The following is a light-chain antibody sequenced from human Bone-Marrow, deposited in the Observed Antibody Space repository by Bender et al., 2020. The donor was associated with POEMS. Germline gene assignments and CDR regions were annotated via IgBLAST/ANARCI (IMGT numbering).Light chain of an antibody. CDR3: SSYGGSDNFWV. Sequence: QSALTQPPSASGSPGQSVTVSCTGTSSDVGGYDSVAWYQHHPGKAPKLIIYEVTKRPSGVPDRFSGSKSGSTASLTVSGLQTEDEADYYCSSYGGSDNFWVSGGGTKLTVL. J-gene: IGLJ3*02. V-gene: IGLV2-8*01. CDR1: SSDVGGYDS. CDR2: EVT.